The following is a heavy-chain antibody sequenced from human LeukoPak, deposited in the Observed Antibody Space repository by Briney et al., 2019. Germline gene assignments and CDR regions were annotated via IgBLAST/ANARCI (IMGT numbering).Heavy chain of an antibody. CDR3: ARSGYCSSTSCYIDY. D-gene: IGHD2-2*02. Sequence: SETLSLTCAVSGGSISSSNWWSWVRQPPGKGLEWIGEIYHSGSTNYNPSLKSRVTISVDKSKNQFSLKLSSVTAADTAVYYCARSGYCSSTSCYIDYWGQGTLVTVSS. V-gene: IGHV4-4*02. J-gene: IGHJ4*02. CDR2: IYHSGST. CDR1: GGSISSSNW.